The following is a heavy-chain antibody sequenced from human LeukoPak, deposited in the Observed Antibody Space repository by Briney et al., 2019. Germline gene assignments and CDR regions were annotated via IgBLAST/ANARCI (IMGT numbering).Heavy chain of an antibody. CDR3: ARHEGDLDAFDI. J-gene: IGHJ3*02. Sequence: SETLFLTCTVSGGSISSYYWSWIRQPAGKGLEWIGYIYYSGSTNYNPSLKSRVTISVDTSKNQFSLKLSSVTAADTAVYYCARHEGDLDAFDIWGQGTMVTVSS. CDR1: GGSISSYY. CDR2: IYYSGST. V-gene: IGHV4-59*08.